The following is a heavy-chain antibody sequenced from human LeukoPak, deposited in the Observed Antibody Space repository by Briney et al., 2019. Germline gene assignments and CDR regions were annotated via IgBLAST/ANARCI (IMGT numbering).Heavy chain of an antibody. J-gene: IGHJ4*02. CDR2: ISSSSSYI. D-gene: IGHD2-21*02. CDR3: ASPVVVTATTDY. CDR1: GFTFSSYS. Sequence: VGSLRLSCAASGFTFSSYSMNWVRQAPGKGLEWVSSISSSSSYIYYADSVKGRFTISRDNAKNSLYLQMNSLRAEDTAVYYCASPVVVTATTDYWGQGTLVTVSS. V-gene: IGHV3-21*01.